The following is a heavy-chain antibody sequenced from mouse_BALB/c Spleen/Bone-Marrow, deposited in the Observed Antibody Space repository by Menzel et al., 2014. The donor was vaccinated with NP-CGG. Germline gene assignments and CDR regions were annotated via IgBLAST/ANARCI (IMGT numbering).Heavy chain of an antibody. Sequence: QVQLQQSGTELVKPGASVKLSCKASGYTFTSYWMHWVKQRPGQGLEWIGEINPNSGRKNYNEKFKSKATLTVDRSSSTAHMQLSSLTSEDSALYYCARKKYGNYDYFDYWGQGTTLTVSS. CDR3: ARKKYGNYDYFDY. CDR1: GYTFTSYW. CDR2: INPNSGRK. V-gene: IGHV1S81*02. D-gene: IGHD2-10*02. J-gene: IGHJ2*01.